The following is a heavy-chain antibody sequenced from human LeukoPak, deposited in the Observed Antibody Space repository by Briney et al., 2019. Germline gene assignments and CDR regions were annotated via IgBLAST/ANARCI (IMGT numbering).Heavy chain of an antibody. V-gene: IGHV4-34*01. CDR2: INHSGST. CDR1: GGSFSGYY. CDR3: ARDGAPYYYDSSGYYHDTFDI. J-gene: IGHJ3*02. D-gene: IGHD3-22*01. Sequence: SETLSLTCAVYGGSFSGYYWSWIRQPPGKGLEWIGEINHSGSTNYNPSLKSRVTISVDTSKNQFSLKLSSVTAADTAVYYCARDGAPYYYDSSGYYHDTFDIWGQGTMVTVSS.